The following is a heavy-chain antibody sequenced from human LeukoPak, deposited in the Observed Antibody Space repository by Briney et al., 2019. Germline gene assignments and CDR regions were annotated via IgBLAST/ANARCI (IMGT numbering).Heavy chain of an antibody. CDR3: ARDSSSSWYNSYYYYMDV. Sequence: PSETLSLTCTVSGGSISSYYWSWIRQPPGKGLEWIGYIYYSGSTNYNPSLKSRVTISVDTSKNQFSLKLSSVTAADTAVYYCARDSSSSWYNSYYYYMDVWGKGTTVTVSS. CDR2: IYYSGST. V-gene: IGHV4-59*01. CDR1: GGSISSYY. J-gene: IGHJ6*03. D-gene: IGHD6-13*01.